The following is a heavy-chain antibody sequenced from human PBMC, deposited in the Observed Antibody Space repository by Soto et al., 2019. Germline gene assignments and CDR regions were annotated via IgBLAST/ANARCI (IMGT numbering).Heavy chain of an antibody. CDR3: ERGAQAARGIFDY. D-gene: IGHD6-6*01. CDR2: INHSGST. CDR1: GGSFSGYY. J-gene: IGHJ4*02. V-gene: IGHV4-34*01. Sequence: SETLSLTCAVYGGSFSGYYWSWIRQPPGKGLEWIGEINHSGSTNYNPSLKSRVTISVDTSKNQFSLKLSSVTAADTAVYYCERGAQAARGIFDYWGQGTLVTVSS.